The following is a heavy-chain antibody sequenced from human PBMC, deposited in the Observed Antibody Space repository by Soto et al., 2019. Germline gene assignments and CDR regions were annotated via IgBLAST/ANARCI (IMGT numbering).Heavy chain of an antibody. Sequence: QVHLVQSGGEVKKPGASVKVSCKASGYTFNRHGITWVRQAPGQGLEWMGWISGYNGDINYEQKFRGRVTLSSDTLTSTVYLELKSLRFDDTDVYYCARVRIVGAREIDFWGQGTLVTVSS. CDR3: ARVRIVGAREIDF. V-gene: IGHV1-18*04. CDR2: ISGYNGDI. D-gene: IGHD1-26*01. J-gene: IGHJ4*02. CDR1: GYTFNRHG.